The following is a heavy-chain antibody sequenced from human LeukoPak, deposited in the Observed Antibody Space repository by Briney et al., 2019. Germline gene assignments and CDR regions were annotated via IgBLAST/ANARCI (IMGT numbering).Heavy chain of an antibody. J-gene: IGHJ4*02. V-gene: IGHV3-23*01. CDR3: AKAPGRACRGSTCYHLDF. Sequence: GGSLRLSCAASGFTFSSYAMSWVRQTPGKGLEWISAINDGGGSTYHADSVKGRFTISRDNSKNTLYLQMNSLRAEDAAVYYCAKAPGRACRGSTCYHLDFWGQGTLVTVSS. D-gene: IGHD2-2*01. CDR2: INDGGGST. CDR1: GFTFSSYA.